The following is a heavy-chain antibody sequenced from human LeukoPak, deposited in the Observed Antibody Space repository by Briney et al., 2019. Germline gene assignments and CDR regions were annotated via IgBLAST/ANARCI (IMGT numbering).Heavy chain of an antibody. Sequence: ASVKVSCKASGYTFTSYGISWVGQAPGQGLEGMGWISAYNGNTNYAQKLQGRVTMTTDTSTSTAYMELRSLRSDDTAVYYCARTDNWKLGWGYYYGMDVWGKGTTVTVSS. V-gene: IGHV1-18*04. D-gene: IGHD1-1*01. CDR1: GYTFTSYG. J-gene: IGHJ6*04. CDR2: ISAYNGNT. CDR3: ARTDNWKLGWGYYYGMDV.